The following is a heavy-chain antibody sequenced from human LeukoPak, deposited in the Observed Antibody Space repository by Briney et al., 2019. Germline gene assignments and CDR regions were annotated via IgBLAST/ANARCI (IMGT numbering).Heavy chain of an antibody. CDR3: AREEDGSSTSMPPGYFDY. V-gene: IGHV1-46*01. D-gene: IGHD2-2*01. CDR2: INPSGGST. CDR1: GYTFTSYY. Sequence: ASVKVSCKASGYTFTSYYMHWVRQAAGQGLEWMGIINPSGGSTSYAQKFQGRVTMTRDTSTSTVYMELSGLRSEDTAVYYCAREEDGSSTSMPPGYFDYWGQGTLVTVSS. J-gene: IGHJ4*02.